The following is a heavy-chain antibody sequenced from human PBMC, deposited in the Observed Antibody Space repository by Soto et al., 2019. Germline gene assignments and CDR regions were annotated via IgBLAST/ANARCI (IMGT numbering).Heavy chain of an antibody. CDR2: ISGSGGST. CDR1: GFTFSSYA. V-gene: IGHV3-23*01. J-gene: IGHJ6*03. Sequence: GGSLRLSCAASGFTFSSYAMSWVRQAPGKGLEWVSAISGSGGSTYYADSVKGRFTISRDNSKNTLYLQMNSLRAEETAVYYCAKKGDYIWGSYRPVLYYYYYYMDVWGKGTTVTVSS. D-gene: IGHD3-16*02. CDR3: AKKGDYIWGSYRPVLYYYYYYMDV.